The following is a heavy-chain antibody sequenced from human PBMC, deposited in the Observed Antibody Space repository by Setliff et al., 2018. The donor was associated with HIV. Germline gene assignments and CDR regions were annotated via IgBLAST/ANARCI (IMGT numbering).Heavy chain of an antibody. D-gene: IGHD6-13*01. V-gene: IGHV4-34*01. CDR2: VTHTGVT. CDR1: GGTFSGFF. J-gene: IGHJ4*02. Sequence: SETLSLTCAVYGGTFSGFFWSWIRQPPGQGLEWIGEVTHTGVTTYNPSLKSRVTISADSSKNQFSLKLHSVTAADTAVYFCARTRALDSGSWNPFDSWGQGSLVTVSS. CDR3: ARTRALDSGSWNPFDS.